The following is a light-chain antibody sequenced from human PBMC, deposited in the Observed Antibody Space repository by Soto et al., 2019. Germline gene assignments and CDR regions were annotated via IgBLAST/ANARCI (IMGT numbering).Light chain of an antibody. CDR1: QSISDT. V-gene: IGKV3-15*01. Sequence: VRTQCPATLSVSQGGRATLSCRASQSISDTLAWYQQKPGKAPKRLIYAASSLQSGVPSRFSGSGSGTEFTLTISSLQSEDFAVYYCQQYNLWPLTFGGVSNVDI. J-gene: IGKJ4*01. CDR3: QQYNLWPLT. CDR2: AAS.